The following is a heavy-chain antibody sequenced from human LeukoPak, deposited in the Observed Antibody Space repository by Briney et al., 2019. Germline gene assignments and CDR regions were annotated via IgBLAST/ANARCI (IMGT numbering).Heavy chain of an antibody. J-gene: IGHJ4*02. CDR2: ITPIFRTI. CDR3: ATPPRGYTAYDRFAY. Sequence: SVKVSCKASGDTFSDYAFSWVRQAPGQGFEWVGGITPIFRTINYAQKFKGRVTVTADESTATSYMELSSLTSEDTAMYYCATPPRGYTAYDRFAYWGQGTLVTVSS. V-gene: IGHV1-69*13. CDR1: GDTFSDYA. D-gene: IGHD5-12*01.